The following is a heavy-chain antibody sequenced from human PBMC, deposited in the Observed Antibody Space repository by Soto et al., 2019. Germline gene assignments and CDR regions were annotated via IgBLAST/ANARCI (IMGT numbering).Heavy chain of an antibody. D-gene: IGHD1-26*01. CDR3: ARAWGFYFDF. CDR1: GGTISSYY. Sequence: SETLSLTCTVSGGTISSYYWSWIRQPPGKGLEWIVYIYYSGSTNYNPSLKSRVTISVDTSKNQFSLKLSSVTAADTAVYYCARAWGFYFDFWARGILVTVSS. V-gene: IGHV4-59*01. J-gene: IGHJ4*02. CDR2: IYYSGST.